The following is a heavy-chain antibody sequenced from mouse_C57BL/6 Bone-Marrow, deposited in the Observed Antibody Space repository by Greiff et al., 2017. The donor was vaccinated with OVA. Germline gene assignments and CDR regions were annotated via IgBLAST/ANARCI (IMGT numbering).Heavy chain of an antibody. CDR2: ISDGGSYT. Sequence: DVKLVESGGGLVKPGGSLKLSCAASGFTFSSYAMSWVRQTPEKRLEWVATISDGGSYTYYPDNVKGRFTISRDNAKNNLYLQMSHLKSEDTAMYYCAREGLRRRDGYYAMDYWGQGTSVTVSS. V-gene: IGHV5-4*01. CDR3: AREGLRRRDGYYAMDY. D-gene: IGHD2-4*01. CDR1: GFTFSSYA. J-gene: IGHJ4*01.